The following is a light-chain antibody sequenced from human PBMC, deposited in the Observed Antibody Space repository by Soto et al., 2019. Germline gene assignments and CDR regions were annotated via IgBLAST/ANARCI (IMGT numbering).Light chain of an antibody. CDR2: DAS. CDR3: QQYNDWPFT. CDR1: QNINSN. Sequence: EIVMTQSPATLSVSPGERANLSCRASQNINSNLAWYQQKPGQAPSLLIYDASPRATGIPARFSGSGSGTEFTLTISSLQSEDFAVYYCQQYNDWPFTFGQGTKLEIQ. V-gene: IGKV3-15*01. J-gene: IGKJ2*01.